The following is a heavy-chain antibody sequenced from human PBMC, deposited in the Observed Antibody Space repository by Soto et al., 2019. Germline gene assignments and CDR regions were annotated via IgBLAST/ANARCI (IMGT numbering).Heavy chain of an antibody. V-gene: IGHV4-34*01. J-gene: IGHJ5*02. D-gene: IGHD1-20*01. CDR2: INHTGGT. Sequence: PSETLALSCAVYGGSVNGNYWKCIRQPPGKGLEWIGEINHTGGTHYNPSLKSRVTMSVDTSKNQFSLRLSSVTAADTAIYYCATRITVSGLLIPQFETWGQGTHVTV. CDR1: GGSVNGNY. CDR3: ATRITVSGLLIPQFET.